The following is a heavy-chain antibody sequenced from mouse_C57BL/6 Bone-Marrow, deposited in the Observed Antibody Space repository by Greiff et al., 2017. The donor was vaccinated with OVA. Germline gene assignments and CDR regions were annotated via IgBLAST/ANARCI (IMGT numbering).Heavy chain of an antibody. Sequence: QVQLKQSGPELVKPGASVKISCKASGYSFTSYYIHWVKQRPGQGLEWIGWIYPGSGNTKYNEKFKGKATLTADTSSSTAYMQLSSLTSEDSAVYYCARVGWAWFAYWGQGTLVTVSA. V-gene: IGHV1-66*01. CDR1: GYSFTSYY. CDR3: ARVGWAWFAY. D-gene: IGHD1-1*02. J-gene: IGHJ3*01. CDR2: IYPGSGNT.